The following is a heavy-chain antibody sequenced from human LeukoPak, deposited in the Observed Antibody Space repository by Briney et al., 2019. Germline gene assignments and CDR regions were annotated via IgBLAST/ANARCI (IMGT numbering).Heavy chain of an antibody. CDR1: GYNFTDYY. CDR2: INPETGDT. V-gene: IGHV1-2*02. CDR3: ARGAKAF. Sequence: ASVKVSCKASGYNFTDYYMHWIRQAPGQGLEWMGWINPETGDTNYAQKFQDRVTLTRDTSLITFYMALSSLRSDDTAMYYCARGAKAFWGQGTLVTVSS. J-gene: IGHJ4*02.